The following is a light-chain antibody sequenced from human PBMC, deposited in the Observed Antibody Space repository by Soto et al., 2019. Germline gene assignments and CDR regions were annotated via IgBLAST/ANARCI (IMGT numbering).Light chain of an antibody. J-gene: IGLJ1*01. CDR1: SSDVGGYNY. CDR3: CSYAGSPYV. V-gene: IGLV2-11*01. Sequence: QSALTQPRSVSGSPGQSVAFSCTGTSSDVGGYNYVSWYQQHPGKAPKLMIYDVNKRPSGVPDRFSGSKSGNTASLTISGLQSEDEADYYCCSYAGSPYVFGTGTKLTVL. CDR2: DVN.